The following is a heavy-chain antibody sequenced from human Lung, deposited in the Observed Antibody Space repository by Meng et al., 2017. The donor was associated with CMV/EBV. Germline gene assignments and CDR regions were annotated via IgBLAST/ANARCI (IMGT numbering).Heavy chain of an antibody. CDR1: GGSIGSGGYY. V-gene: IGHV4-31*03. CDR2: IYYTGST. D-gene: IGHD5-24*01. Sequence: GQLQEPGPGLVKPSQTLSLTCTVSGGSIGSGGYYWSWIRQHPGKGLEWIGYIYYTGSTFYNPSLKSRVTISVDTSKNQFSLKLIPATAADTAVYYCAREAGRDGYATPKFDYWGQGTLVTVSS. J-gene: IGHJ4*02. CDR3: AREAGRDGYATPKFDY.